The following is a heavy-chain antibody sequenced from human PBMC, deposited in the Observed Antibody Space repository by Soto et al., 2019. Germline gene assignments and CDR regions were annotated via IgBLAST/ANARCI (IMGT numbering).Heavy chain of an antibody. CDR1: GYTFKSFG. CDR3: ARAYYDILTGYYYFDY. J-gene: IGHJ4*02. D-gene: IGHD3-9*01. Sequence: ASVKVSCKTSGYTFKSFGLSWVRQAPGQGLEWVGWIDPSSGNTNYAQKLQGRVTMTTDTSTSTAYMELRSLRSDDTAVYYCARAYYDILTGYYYFDYWGQGTLVTVSS. CDR2: IDPSSGNT. V-gene: IGHV1-18*01.